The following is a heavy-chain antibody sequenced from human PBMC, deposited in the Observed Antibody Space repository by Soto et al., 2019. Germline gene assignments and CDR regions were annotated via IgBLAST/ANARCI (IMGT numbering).Heavy chain of an antibody. V-gene: IGHV1-46*01. J-gene: IGHJ6*02. D-gene: IGHD3-9*01. CDR2: INPSGGST. CDR3: ARDGDYDIFTGYPDYGMDV. CDR1: GYTFTSYY. Sequence: QVQLVQSGAEVKKPGASVKVSCKASGYTFTSYYMHWVRQAPGQGLEWMGIINPSGGSTSYAQKFQGRVTMTRDTSTSTVYMELSNLRSEDTAVYYCARDGDYDIFTGYPDYGMDVWGQGTTVTGS.